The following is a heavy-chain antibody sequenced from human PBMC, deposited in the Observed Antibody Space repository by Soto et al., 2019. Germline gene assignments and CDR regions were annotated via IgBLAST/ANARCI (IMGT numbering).Heavy chain of an antibody. Sequence: GESLKISCRVSGYSFTSYWISWVRQMPGKGLEWMGRIDPTDSYANYSPSFQGHVTFSVDRSINTAYLQWSSLKAPDTAVYYCARLDRRHGTNGQLDYWGQGTLVTVS. D-gene: IGHD2-2*03. V-gene: IGHV5-10-1*01. CDR1: GYSFTSYW. CDR2: IDPTDSYA. J-gene: IGHJ4*02. CDR3: ARLDRRHGTNGQLDY.